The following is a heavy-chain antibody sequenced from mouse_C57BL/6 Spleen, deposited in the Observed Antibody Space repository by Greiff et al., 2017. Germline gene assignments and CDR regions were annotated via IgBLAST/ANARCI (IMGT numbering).Heavy chain of an antibody. J-gene: IGHJ2*01. CDR3: ARWYYGSSYVNYFDY. CDR1: GYAFTNYL. D-gene: IGHD1-1*01. V-gene: IGHV1-54*01. Sequence: LMESGAELVRPGTSVKVSCKASGYAFTNYLIEWVKQRPGQGLEWIGVINPGSGGTNYNEKFKGKATLTADKSSSTAYMQLSSLTSEDSAVYFCARWYYGSSYVNYFDYWGQGTTLTVSS. CDR2: INPGSGGT.